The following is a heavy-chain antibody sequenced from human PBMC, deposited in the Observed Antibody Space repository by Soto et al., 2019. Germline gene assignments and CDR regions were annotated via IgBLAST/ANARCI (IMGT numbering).Heavy chain of an antibody. V-gene: IGHV3-30-3*01. CDR3: EKVETVVVVAAADY. J-gene: IGHJ4*02. D-gene: IGHD2-15*01. CDR1: GFTFSSYA. Sequence: GGSLRLSCAASGFTFSSYAMHWVRQAPGKGLEWVAVISYDGSNKYYADSVKGRFTISRDNSKNTLYLQMNSLRAEDTAVYYCEKVETVVVVAAADYWGQGTLVTVYS. CDR2: ISYDGSNK.